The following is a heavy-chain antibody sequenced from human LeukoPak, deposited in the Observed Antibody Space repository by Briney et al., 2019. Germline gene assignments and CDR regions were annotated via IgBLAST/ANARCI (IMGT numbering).Heavy chain of an antibody. CDR2: INPNSGGT. CDR3: AREGYCTNGVCRTWFDP. D-gene: IGHD2-8*01. Sequence: EASVKVSCKASGYTFTGYYMHWVRQAPGQGLEWMGRINPNSGGTNYAQKFQGRVTMTRDTSISTAYMELSRLTSDDSAVYYCAREGYCTNGVCRTWFDPWGQGTLVTVSS. J-gene: IGHJ5*02. V-gene: IGHV1-2*06. CDR1: GYTFTGYY.